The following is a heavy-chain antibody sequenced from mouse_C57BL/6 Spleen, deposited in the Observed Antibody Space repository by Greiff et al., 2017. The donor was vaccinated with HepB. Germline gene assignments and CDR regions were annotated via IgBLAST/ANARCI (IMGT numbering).Heavy chain of an antibody. CDR3: ARRAGTEYYYAMDY. V-gene: IGHV1-52*01. CDR1: GYTFTSYW. Sequence: QVHVKQPGAELVRPGSSVKLSCKASGYTFTSYWMHWVKQRPIQGLEWIGNIDPSDSETHYNQKFKDKATLTVDKSSSTAYMQLSSLTSEDSAVYYCARRAGTEYYYAMDYWGQGTSVTVSS. J-gene: IGHJ4*01. CDR2: IDPSDSET. D-gene: IGHD3-3*01.